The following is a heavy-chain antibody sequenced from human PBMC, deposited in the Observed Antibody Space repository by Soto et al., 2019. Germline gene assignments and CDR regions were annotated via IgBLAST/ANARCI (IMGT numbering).Heavy chain of an antibody. CDR3: ARLQMAYCSSTSCYAHYYYGMDV. D-gene: IGHD2-2*01. J-gene: IGHJ6*02. V-gene: IGHV5-10-1*01. Sequence: PGGSLKISCRGSGYSFTSYWISWVRQMPWKGLERMGRIDPSDSYTNYSPSFQGHVTISADKSISTAYLQWSSLKASDTAMYYCARLQMAYCSSTSCYAHYYYGMDVWGQGTTVTVSS. CDR2: IDPSDSYT. CDR1: GYSFTSYW.